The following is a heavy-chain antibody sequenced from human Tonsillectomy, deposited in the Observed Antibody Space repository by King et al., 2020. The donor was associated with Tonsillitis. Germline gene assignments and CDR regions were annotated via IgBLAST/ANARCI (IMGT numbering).Heavy chain of an antibody. CDR3: ARGRASAFDY. CDR2: TYYYRSKWYN. J-gene: IGHJ4*02. Sequence: QLQESGPGLVKPSQTLSLTCAISGDSVSSTSVAWNWIRQSPSSGLEWLGRTYYYRSKWYNDYEVSVKSRITINSDTSKNQFSLHLNSVRPEDTAVYFCARGRASAFDYWGQGTLVTVSS. V-gene: IGHV6-1*01. CDR1: GDSVSSTSVA.